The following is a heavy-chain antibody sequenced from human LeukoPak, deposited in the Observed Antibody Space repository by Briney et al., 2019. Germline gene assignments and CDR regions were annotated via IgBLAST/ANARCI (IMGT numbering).Heavy chain of an antibody. D-gene: IGHD4-17*01. CDR3: ATNYDDYDKAAFDV. CDR1: GLNFTRYW. V-gene: IGHV3-7*01. CDR2: IKQDGSEK. Sequence: GGSLRLSCAASGLNFTRYWMSWVRQAPGKGLEWVANIKQDGSEKYYVDSVRGRFTISRDHAQNSLYLQMDDLRAEDTAVYYCATNYDDYDKAAFDVSGQGALVTVSS. J-gene: IGHJ3*01.